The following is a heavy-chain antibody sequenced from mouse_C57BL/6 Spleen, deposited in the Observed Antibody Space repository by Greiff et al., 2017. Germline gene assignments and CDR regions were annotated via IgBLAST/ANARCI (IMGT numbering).Heavy chain of an antibody. CDR1: GYAFSSYW. Sequence: VQLQQSGAELVKPGASVKISCKASGYAFSSYWMNWVKQRPGKGLEWIGQIYPGDGDTNYNGQLKGKATLTADKSSSTASMQLSSLTSADSAVYFCARSQGNAMDYWGQGTSVTVSS. CDR2: IYPGDGDT. V-gene: IGHV1-80*01. J-gene: IGHJ4*01. CDR3: ARSQGNAMDY.